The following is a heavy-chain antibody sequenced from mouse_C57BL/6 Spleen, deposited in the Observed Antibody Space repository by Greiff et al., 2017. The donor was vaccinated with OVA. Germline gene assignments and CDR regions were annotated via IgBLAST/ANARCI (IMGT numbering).Heavy chain of an antibody. V-gene: IGHV1-64*01. CDR1: GYTFTSYW. J-gene: IGHJ3*01. D-gene: IGHD1-1*01. CDR2: IHPNSGST. CDR3: ASSTVVDWFAD. Sequence: QVQLQQPGAELVKPGASVKLSCKASGYTFTSYWMHWVKQRPGQGLEWIGMIHPNSGSTNYNEKFKSKATLTVDKSSSTAYMLLSSLTSEDSAVYYCASSTVVDWFADWGQGTLVTVSA.